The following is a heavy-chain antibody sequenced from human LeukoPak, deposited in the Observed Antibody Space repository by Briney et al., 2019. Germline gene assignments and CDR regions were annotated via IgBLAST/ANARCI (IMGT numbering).Heavy chain of an antibody. CDR3: ARMRSGWYVDY. V-gene: IGHV3-48*02. J-gene: IGHJ4*02. Sequence: GGSLRLSCAASGFTFSSYNMNWVRQAPGKGLEWISYISPSSSTTYYADSVKGRFTISRDNAKNSLYQQMNSLRDEDTAGYYCARMRSGWYVDYWGQGTLVTASS. D-gene: IGHD6-19*01. CDR2: ISPSSSTT. CDR1: GFTFSSYN.